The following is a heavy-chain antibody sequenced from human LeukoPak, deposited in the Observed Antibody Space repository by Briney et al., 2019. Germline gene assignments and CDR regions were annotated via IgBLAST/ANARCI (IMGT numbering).Heavy chain of an antibody. CDR3: ATHTIFGVVTYASLI. CDR2: FDPEDGET. D-gene: IGHD3-3*01. J-gene: IGHJ3*02. CDR1: GYTGIELS. V-gene: IGHV1-24*01. Sequence: ASVKVSCKVSGYTGIELSMHWVRQTPGKGLEWLGGFDPEDGETKYAQKFQGRVTMTEDTSTDTAYMELSSLTSEDTAVYYCATHTIFGVVTYASLIWGRGTLVTASS.